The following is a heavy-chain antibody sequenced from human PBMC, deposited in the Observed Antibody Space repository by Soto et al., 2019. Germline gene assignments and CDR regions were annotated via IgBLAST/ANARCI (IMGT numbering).Heavy chain of an antibody. CDR1: GFTFSSYA. Sequence: QVQLVESGGGVVQPGRSLRLSCAASGFTFSSYAMHWVRQAPGKGLEWVAVISYDGSNKYYADSVKGRFTISRDNSKYTLYLQMNSLRAEDTAVYYCARVTAMVYYFDYWGQGTLVTVSS. V-gene: IGHV3-30-3*01. CDR2: ISYDGSNK. D-gene: IGHD5-18*01. J-gene: IGHJ4*02. CDR3: ARVTAMVYYFDY.